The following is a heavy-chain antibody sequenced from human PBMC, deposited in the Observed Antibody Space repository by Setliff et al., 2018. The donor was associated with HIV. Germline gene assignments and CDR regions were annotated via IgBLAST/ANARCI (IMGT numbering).Heavy chain of an antibody. V-gene: IGHV1-46*01. CDR2: INRSGGTT. CDR3: ARGYSAAGTLYYYGMDV. Sequence: ASVKVSCKASGYTFTSYYMHWVRQAPGQGLEWMGIINRSGGTTNYAQKLQGRVTMTTDTSTSTAYMELRSLRSDDTAVYYCARGYSAAGTLYYYGMDVWGQGTTVTVSS. D-gene: IGHD6-13*01. J-gene: IGHJ6*02. CDR1: GYTFTSYY.